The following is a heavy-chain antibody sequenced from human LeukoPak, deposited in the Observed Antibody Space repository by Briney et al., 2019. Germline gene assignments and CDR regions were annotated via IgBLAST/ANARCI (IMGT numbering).Heavy chain of an antibody. CDR2: ISSSSSYI. V-gene: IGHV3-21*01. CDR3: ARDGSGSYYY. CDR1: GFTFSSYS. J-gene: IGHJ4*02. Sequence: GRSLRLSCAASGFTFSSYSMNWVRQAPGKGLEWVSSISSSSSYIYYADSVKGRFTTSRDNAKNSLYLQMNSLRAEDTAVYNCARDGSGSYYYWGQGTLVTVSS. D-gene: IGHD1-26*01.